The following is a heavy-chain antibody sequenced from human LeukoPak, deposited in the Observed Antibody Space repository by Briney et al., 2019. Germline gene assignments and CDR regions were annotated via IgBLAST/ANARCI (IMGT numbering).Heavy chain of an antibody. D-gene: IGHD1-26*01. CDR2: ISAYNGNT. V-gene: IGHV1-18*01. CDR1: GYTFTSYG. Sequence: ASVKVSCKASGYTFTSYGISWVRQAPGQGLEWMGWISAYNGNTNYAQKLQGRVTMTTDTSTSTAYMELRSLRSDDTAVYYCARDIDEWELLGEGDFDYWGQGTLVTVSS. CDR3: ARDIDEWELLGEGDFDY. J-gene: IGHJ4*02.